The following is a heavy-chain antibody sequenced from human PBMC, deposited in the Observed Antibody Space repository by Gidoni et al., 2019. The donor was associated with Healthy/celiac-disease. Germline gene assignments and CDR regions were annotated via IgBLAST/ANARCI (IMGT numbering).Heavy chain of an antibody. CDR2: ISSSSSYI. CDR3: ARDRVAARYYYYGMDV. V-gene: IGHV3-21*01. D-gene: IGHD2-15*01. CDR1: GFTFSSYS. Sequence: EVQLVESGGGLVKPGGSLRLSCAASGFTFSSYSMNWVRQAPGKGLEWFSSISSSSSYIYYADSVKGRFTISRDNAKNSLYLQMNSLRAEDTAVYYCARDRVAARYYYYGMDVWGQGTTVTVSS. J-gene: IGHJ6*02.